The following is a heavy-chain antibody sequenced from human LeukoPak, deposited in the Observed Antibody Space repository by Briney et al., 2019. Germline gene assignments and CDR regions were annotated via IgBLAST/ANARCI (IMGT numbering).Heavy chain of an antibody. CDR1: GFIFSNNW. Sequence: GGSRRLSCAAPGFIFSNNWFSWVRKAPGKGLEWVGHIKSKTYGETTDYAEPVKGRFTISRDYAHDMVYLQLSSLRPEDTAVYYCITITITRGALWGLGTLVTVSS. CDR2: IKSKTYGETT. CDR3: ITITITRGAL. V-gene: IGHV3-15*01. J-gene: IGHJ4*02. D-gene: IGHD3-10*01.